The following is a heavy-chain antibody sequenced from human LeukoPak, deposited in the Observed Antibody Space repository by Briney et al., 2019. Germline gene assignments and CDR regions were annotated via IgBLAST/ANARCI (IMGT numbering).Heavy chain of an antibody. CDR1: GGSSSSYY. J-gene: IGHJ2*01. CDR2: IYYSGST. Sequence: SETLSITCTVPGGSSSSYYWSWLRQPPGKGLEWIGYIYYSGSTNYNPSLKSRVTISVDTSKNQFSLKLSSVTAADTAVYYCARHISWYFDLWGRGTLVTVSS. V-gene: IGHV4-59*08. CDR3: ARHISWYFDL.